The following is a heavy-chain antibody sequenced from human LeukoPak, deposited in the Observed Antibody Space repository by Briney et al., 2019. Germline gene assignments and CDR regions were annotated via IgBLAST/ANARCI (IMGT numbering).Heavy chain of an antibody. J-gene: IGHJ4*02. Sequence: SETLSLTCTVYGKSFSGYYWTCIRQSPGKGLEWIGEINHSGSTNYNPSLKSRVTISVDTSKNQFSLKLSSVTAADTAVYYCARGMVYAILYYWGQGTLVTVSS. D-gene: IGHD2-8*01. CDR1: GKSFSGYY. CDR2: INHSGST. CDR3: ARGMVYAILYY. V-gene: IGHV4-34*01.